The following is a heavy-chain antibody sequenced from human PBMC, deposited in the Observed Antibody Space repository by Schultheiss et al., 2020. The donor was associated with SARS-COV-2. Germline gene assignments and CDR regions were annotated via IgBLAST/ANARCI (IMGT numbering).Heavy chain of an antibody. CDR1: GYTFTSYY. V-gene: IGHV1-46*01. Sequence: ASVKVSCKASGYTFTSYYMHWVRQAPGQGLEWMGIINPSGGSTSYAQKFQGRVTMTRDTSTSTVYMELSSLRSEDTAVYYCARDQVGGSSSWPLWHWGQGTLVTVSS. CDR3: ARDQVGGSSSWPLWH. D-gene: IGHD6-13*01. J-gene: IGHJ1*01. CDR2: INPSGGST.